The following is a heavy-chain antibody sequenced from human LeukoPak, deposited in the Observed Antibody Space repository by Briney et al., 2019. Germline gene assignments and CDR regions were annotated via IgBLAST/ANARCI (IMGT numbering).Heavy chain of an antibody. CDR3: ARTRSGYSTLGY. Sequence: SETLSLTCTVSGDSISPYYWSWLWQPPGGRLEGIGYVFYTGSTNYNPSLKSRLTISVDTSRNQFSLKLTSVTAADTAVYYCARTRSGYSTLGYWGQGTLVTVSS. V-gene: IGHV4-59*01. CDR2: VFYTGST. J-gene: IGHJ4*02. D-gene: IGHD1-26*01. CDR1: GDSISPYY.